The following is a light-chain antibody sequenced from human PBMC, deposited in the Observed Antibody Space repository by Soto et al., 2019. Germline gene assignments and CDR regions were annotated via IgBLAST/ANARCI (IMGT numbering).Light chain of an antibody. CDR3: QQSYSTPWT. CDR1: QGISSY. J-gene: IGKJ1*01. CDR2: AAS. V-gene: IGKV1-39*01. Sequence: DIQMTQSPSSLSASVGDRVTITCRASQGISSYLNWYQQKPGKAPKLLISAASSLQSGVPSRFSGSGSGTDFTLTISSLQPEDFATYYCQQSYSTPWTFGQGTKVDIK.